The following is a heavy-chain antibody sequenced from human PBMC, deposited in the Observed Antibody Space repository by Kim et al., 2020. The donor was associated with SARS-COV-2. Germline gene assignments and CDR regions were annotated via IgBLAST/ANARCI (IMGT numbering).Heavy chain of an antibody. CDR3: VKGRYSSTPTNCFDP. V-gene: IGHV3-64D*06. CDR2: ISSNGGST. Sequence: GGSLRLSCSASGFTFSSYAMHWVRQAPGKGLEYVSAISSNGGSTYYADSVKGRFTISRDNSKNTLYLQMSSLRAEDTAVYYCVKGRYSSTPTNCFDPWGQGTLVTVSS. CDR1: GFTFSSYA. J-gene: IGHJ5*02. D-gene: IGHD6-13*01.